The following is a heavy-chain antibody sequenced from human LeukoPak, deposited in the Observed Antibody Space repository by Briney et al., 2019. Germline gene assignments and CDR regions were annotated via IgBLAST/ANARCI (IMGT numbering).Heavy chain of an antibody. CDR2: IYTSGST. J-gene: IGHJ3*02. CDR3: ARGSYSSSSYAFDI. D-gene: IGHD6-6*01. V-gene: IGHV4-4*07. CDR1: GGSISSYY. Sequence: SETLSLTCTVSGGSISSYYWSWLRQPAGKGLEWLGRIYTSGSTNYNPSLKSRVTMSVDTSKNQFSLKLSSVTAADTAVYYCARGSYSSSSYAFDIWGQGTMVTVSS.